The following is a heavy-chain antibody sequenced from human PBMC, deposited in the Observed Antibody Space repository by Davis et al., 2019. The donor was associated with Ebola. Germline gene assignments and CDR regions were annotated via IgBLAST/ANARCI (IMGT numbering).Heavy chain of an antibody. Sequence: GESLKISCAASGFTFSNYDMHWVRQATGKGLEWVSAIGTAGDTYYPGSVKGRFTISRENAKNSLYLQMDSLRAEDTAVYYCAREAVWRFDPWGQGTLVTVSS. CDR2: IGTAGDT. CDR1: GFTFSNYD. V-gene: IGHV3-13*01. J-gene: IGHJ5*02. D-gene: IGHD3-16*01. CDR3: AREAVWRFDP.